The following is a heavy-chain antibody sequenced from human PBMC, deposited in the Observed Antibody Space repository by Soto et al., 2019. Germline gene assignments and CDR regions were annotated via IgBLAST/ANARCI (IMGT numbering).Heavy chain of an antibody. V-gene: IGHV3-73*01. Sequence: XGSLRRYCSASGFTFSGSAMHWVRQASGKGLEWVGRIRSKANSYATAYAASVKGRFTISRDDSKNTAYLQMNSLKTEDTAVYYCTRIQYDSSGYSDYWGQGSLVTVSS. CDR2: IRSKANSYAT. CDR3: TRIQYDSSGYSDY. D-gene: IGHD3-22*01. CDR1: GFTFSGSA. J-gene: IGHJ4*02.